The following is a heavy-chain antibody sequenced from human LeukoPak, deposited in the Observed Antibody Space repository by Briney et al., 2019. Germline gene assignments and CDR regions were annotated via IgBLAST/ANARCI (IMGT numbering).Heavy chain of an antibody. Sequence: GGSLRLSCAASGFTFSNYGMHRARQAPGKGLEWVAVISYDGSNKYYADSVRGRFTISRDNSKNTLYLQMNSLRAEDAAMYYCARVGAGTADFDYWGQGTLVTVSS. V-gene: IGHV3-30*03. CDR3: ARVGAGTADFDY. D-gene: IGHD1-1*01. J-gene: IGHJ4*02. CDR2: ISYDGSNK. CDR1: GFTFSNYG.